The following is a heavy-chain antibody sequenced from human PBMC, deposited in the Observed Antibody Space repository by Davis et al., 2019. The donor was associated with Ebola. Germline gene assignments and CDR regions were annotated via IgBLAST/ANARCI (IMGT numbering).Heavy chain of an antibody. V-gene: IGHV5-10-1*01. CDR1: GYSFTSYW. J-gene: IGHJ6*02. D-gene: IGHD4-17*01. Sequence: KVSCKGSGYSFTSYWISWVRQMPGKGLEWMGRIDPSDSYTNYSPSFQGHVTISADKSIGTAYLQWSSLKASDTAMYYCARLLGNGDYPSYYGMDVWGQGTTVTVSS. CDR3: ARLLGNGDYPSYYGMDV. CDR2: IDPSDSYT.